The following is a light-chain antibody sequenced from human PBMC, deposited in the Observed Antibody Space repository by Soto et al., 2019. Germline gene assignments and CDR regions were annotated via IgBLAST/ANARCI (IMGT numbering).Light chain of an antibody. V-gene: IGKV3-15*01. Sequence: EIVMTQSPATLSVSPGDRVTLSCRASQSLRGNLAWYQQKPGQAPRLLIYDASTRATGVPARFSGSGSGTEFTLSISSLQSEDFAIYYCQQYKTWWTFGQGTKVEIK. J-gene: IGKJ1*01. CDR1: QSLRGN. CDR3: QQYKTWWT. CDR2: DAS.